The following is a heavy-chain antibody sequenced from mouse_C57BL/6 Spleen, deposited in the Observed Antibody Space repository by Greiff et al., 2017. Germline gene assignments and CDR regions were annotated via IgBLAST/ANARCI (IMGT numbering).Heavy chain of an antibody. V-gene: IGHV3-6*01. CDR1: GYSITSGYY. D-gene: IGHD2-3*01. Sequence: DVQLQESGPGLVKPSQSLSLTCSVTGYSITSGYYWNWIRQFPGNKLECMGYIRYDGSTNYNPSLKNRTSITRDTSKTQSFLKLNSVTTEDTATYDCARAGWLLRAMDYWGQGTSVTVSS. CDR2: IRYDGST. J-gene: IGHJ4*01. CDR3: ARAGWLLRAMDY.